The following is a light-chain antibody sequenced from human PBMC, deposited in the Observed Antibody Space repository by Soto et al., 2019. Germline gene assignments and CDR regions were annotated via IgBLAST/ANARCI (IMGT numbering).Light chain of an antibody. J-gene: IGLJ2*01. Sequence: QSVLTQPPSASGTPGQRVTISCSGGSSNIGINTVNWYQQLPGTAPKVLIYTDNERPSGVPDRFSGSKSGTSASLAINGLQSGDEADYYCATWDDDLYTPIIGGGTKVTVL. CDR3: ATWDDDLYTPI. CDR2: TDN. CDR1: SSNIGINT. V-gene: IGLV1-44*01.